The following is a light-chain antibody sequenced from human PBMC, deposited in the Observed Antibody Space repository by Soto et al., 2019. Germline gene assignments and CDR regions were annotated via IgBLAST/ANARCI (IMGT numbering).Light chain of an antibody. CDR1: SSDVGGYNY. J-gene: IGLJ3*02. V-gene: IGLV2-8*01. Sequence: QSVLTQPASVSGSPGQSITISCTGTSSDVGGYNYVSWYQQHPGKAPKLMIYEVSKRPSGVPDRFSGSKSGNTASLTVSGLQAEDEADYYCNSYAGSNNWVFGGGTEVTVL. CDR2: EVS. CDR3: NSYAGSNNWV.